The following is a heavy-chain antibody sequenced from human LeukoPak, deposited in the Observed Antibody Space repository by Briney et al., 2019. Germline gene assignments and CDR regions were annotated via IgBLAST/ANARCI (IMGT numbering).Heavy chain of an antibody. J-gene: IGHJ4*02. CDR3: ARDRGGSYLGGNYFDY. CDR1: GFTVSSNY. CDR2: IYSGGST. Sequence: PGGSLRLSCAASGFTVSSNYMSRVRQAPGKGLEWVSVIYSGGSTYYADSVKGRFTISRDNSKNTLYLQMNSLRAEDTAVYYCARDRGGSYLGGNYFDYWGQGTLVTVSS. V-gene: IGHV3-53*01. D-gene: IGHD1-26*01.